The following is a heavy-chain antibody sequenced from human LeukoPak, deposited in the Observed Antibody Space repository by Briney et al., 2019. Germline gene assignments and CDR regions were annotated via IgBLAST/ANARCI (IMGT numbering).Heavy chain of an antibody. J-gene: IGHJ3*02. V-gene: IGHV4-30-4*02. CDR2: IYYSGST. CDR1: GGSISSGDYY. D-gene: IGHD1-26*01. CDR3: VRDWEGFNFDI. Sequence: PSETLSLTCTVSGGSISSGDYYWSWIRQPPGKGLEWIGYIYYSGSTYYNPSLKSRVTISVDTSKNQFSLKLRSVTAADTAVYYCVRDWEGFNFDIWGQGTMVTVSS.